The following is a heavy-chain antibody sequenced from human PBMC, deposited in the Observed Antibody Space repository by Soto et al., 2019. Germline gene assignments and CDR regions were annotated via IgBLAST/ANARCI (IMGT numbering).Heavy chain of an antibody. CDR3: AKLPNYDFWSAYTNWFDP. J-gene: IGHJ5*02. D-gene: IGHD3-3*01. Sequence: GGSLRLSCAASGSTFSTYAMSWVRQAPGKGLEWVSGISGSGGGTYYADSLKGRFTISRDNSKNTLYLQMNSLRAEDTALYYCAKLPNYDFWSAYTNWFDPWGQGTLVTVSS. CDR2: ISGSGGGT. V-gene: IGHV3-23*01. CDR1: GSTFSTYA.